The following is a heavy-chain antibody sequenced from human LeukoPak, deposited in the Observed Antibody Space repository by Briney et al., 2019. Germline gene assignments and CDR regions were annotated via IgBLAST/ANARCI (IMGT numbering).Heavy chain of an antibody. J-gene: IGHJ4*02. CDR3: AKEGDGDGYNSRGAYYDS. D-gene: IGHD5-24*01. V-gene: IGHV3-48*04. CDR1: GFTFTGHN. Sequence: GGSLRLSCAASGFTFTGHNMNWVRQAPGKGLEWVAYISISSGTIYYADSVKGRFSISRDNAKSSLDLQMNSLRAEDTAVYYCAKEGDGDGYNSRGAYYDSWGQGTLVIVSS. CDR2: ISISSGTI.